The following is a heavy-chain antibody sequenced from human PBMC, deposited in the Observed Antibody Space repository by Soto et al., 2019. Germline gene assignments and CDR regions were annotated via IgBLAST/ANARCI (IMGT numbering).Heavy chain of an antibody. CDR1: GYTFTGYA. D-gene: IGHD6-19*01. V-gene: IGHV1-3*05. CDR3: ARAVAVAADFDY. J-gene: IGHJ4*02. CDR2: INAGNGNT. Sequence: QVQLVQSGAEEKKPGASVKVSCKASGYTFTGYAMHWVRQAPGHRLEWMGWINAGNGNTKYSQKFQGRVTITRDTSASTTYMELSSLRSEDTGVYYCARAVAVAADFDYWGQGTLVTVSS.